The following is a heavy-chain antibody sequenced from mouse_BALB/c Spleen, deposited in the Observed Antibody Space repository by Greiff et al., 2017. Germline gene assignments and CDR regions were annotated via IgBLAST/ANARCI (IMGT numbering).Heavy chain of an antibody. CDR3: ARFYDYGPYAMDY. Sequence: EVQLQESGPGLVKPSQSLSLTCTVTGYSITSYYAWNWIRQFPGNKLEWMGYISYSGSTSYNPSLKSRISITRDTSKNQFFLQLNSVTTEDTATYYCARFYDYGPYAMDYWGQGTSVTVSS. CDR2: ISYSGST. CDR1: GYSITSYYA. D-gene: IGHD2-4*01. J-gene: IGHJ4*01. V-gene: IGHV3-2*02.